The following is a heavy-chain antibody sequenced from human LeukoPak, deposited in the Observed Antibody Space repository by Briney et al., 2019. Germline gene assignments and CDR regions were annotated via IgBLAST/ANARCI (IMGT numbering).Heavy chain of an antibody. CDR1: GYTFTGYY. Sequence: ASVKVSCKASGYTFTGYYLHWVRQAPGQGLEWMGWINPNSGATNYAQKFQGRVTMTRDTSISTAYMELSRLRSDDTAVYYCARVARIAAAGYFVYWGQGTLVTVSS. CDR2: INPNSGAT. CDR3: ARVARIAAAGYFVY. D-gene: IGHD6-13*01. J-gene: IGHJ4*02. V-gene: IGHV1-2*02.